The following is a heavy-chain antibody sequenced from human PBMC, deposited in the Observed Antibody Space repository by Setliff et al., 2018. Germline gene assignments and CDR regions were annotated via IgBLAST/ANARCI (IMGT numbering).Heavy chain of an antibody. CDR1: SGSIGSHY. D-gene: IGHD4-17*01. V-gene: IGHV4-59*11. CDR3: ARAPPSVPYGDYGPRQYFDL. Sequence: SETLSLTCSVSSGSIGSHYWNWMRQPPGKGLEWIGHVFHTGSTKYNPSLRSRVTISVDTSENYFSLRLTSVTAADTAVYYCARAPPSVPYGDYGPRQYFDLWGRGSLVTSPQ. J-gene: IGHJ2*01. CDR2: VFHTGST.